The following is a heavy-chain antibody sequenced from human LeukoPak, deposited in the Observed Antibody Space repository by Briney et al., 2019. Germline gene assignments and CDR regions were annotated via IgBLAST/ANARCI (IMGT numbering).Heavy chain of an antibody. J-gene: IGHJ4*02. Sequence: GGSLRLSCTASGFTFTNAWMTWVRQAPGKGLVWVGRIKSASDGGTTDYAAPVKGRFTISRDDSKNTLYLQMDSLNSEDSAVYYCTTEYYYDSSGSLFYFDYWGQGSLVTLSS. CDR2: IKSASDGGTT. CDR1: GFTFTNAW. D-gene: IGHD3-22*01. CDR3: TTEYYYDSSGSLFYFDY. V-gene: IGHV3-15*01.